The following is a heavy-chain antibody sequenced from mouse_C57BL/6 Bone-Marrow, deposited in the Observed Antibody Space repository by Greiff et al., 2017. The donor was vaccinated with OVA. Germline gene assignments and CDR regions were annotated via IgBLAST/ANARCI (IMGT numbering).Heavy chain of an antibody. J-gene: IGHJ3*01. CDR3: ASAVFAY. CDR1: GYTFTSYW. Sequence: VQLQQPGAELVKPGASVKLYCKASGYTFTSYWMQWVKQRPGQGLEWIGEIDPSDSYTNYNQKFKGKATLTVDTSSSTAYMQLSSLTSEDSAVYYCASAVFAYWGQGTLVTVSA. CDR2: IDPSDSYT. V-gene: IGHV1-50*01.